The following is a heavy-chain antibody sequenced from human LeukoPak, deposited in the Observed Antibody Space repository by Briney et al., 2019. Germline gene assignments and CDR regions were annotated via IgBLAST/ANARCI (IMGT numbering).Heavy chain of an antibody. CDR2: ISAYNGNT. V-gene: IGHV1-18*01. D-gene: IGHD3-9*01. CDR1: GYTFTSYG. J-gene: IGHJ5*02. CDR3: ARDILTGSYNWFDP. Sequence: ASVKVSCKASGYTFTSYGISWVRQAPGQGLEWMGWISAYNGNTNYAQKLQGRVTMTTDTSTSTAYMELRSLRSGDTAVYYCARDILTGSYNWFDPWGQGTLVTVSS.